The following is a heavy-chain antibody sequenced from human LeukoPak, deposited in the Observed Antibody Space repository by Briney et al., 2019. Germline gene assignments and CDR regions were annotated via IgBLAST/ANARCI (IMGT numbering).Heavy chain of an antibody. Sequence: GASVKVSCKVSGYTLTELSMHWVRQAPGKGLEWMGGFDPEGGETIYAQKFQGRVTMTEDTSTDTAYMELSSLRSEDTAVYYCATSHSYDYVWGSYRIFDYWGQGTLVTVSS. CDR3: ATSHSYDYVWGSYRIFDY. CDR2: FDPEGGET. V-gene: IGHV1-24*01. J-gene: IGHJ4*02. D-gene: IGHD3-16*02. CDR1: GYTLTELS.